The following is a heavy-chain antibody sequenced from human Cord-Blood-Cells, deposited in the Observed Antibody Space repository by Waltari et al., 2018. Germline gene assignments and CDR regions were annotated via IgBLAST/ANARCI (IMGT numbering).Heavy chain of an antibody. Sequence: QLQLQESGPGLVKPSETLSLTCTVSGGSISSSSYYWGWIRQPPGKGLEWLGSIYYSGITYYNPSLKSRVTISVDTSKNQFSLKLSSVTAADTAVYYCARPYSSSWYYFDYWGQGTLVTVSS. CDR1: GGSISSSSYY. CDR2: IYYSGIT. CDR3: ARPYSSSWYYFDY. J-gene: IGHJ4*02. V-gene: IGHV4-39*01. D-gene: IGHD6-13*01.